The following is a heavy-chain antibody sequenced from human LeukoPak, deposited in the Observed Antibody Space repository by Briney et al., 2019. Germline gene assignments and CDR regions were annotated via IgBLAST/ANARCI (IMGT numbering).Heavy chain of an antibody. CDR3: ARVVSPYDSSGYSYYFDY. CDR2: INHSGST. J-gene: IGHJ4*02. Sequence: SETLSLTCAVYGGSFSGYYWSWIRQPPGKGLEWIGEINHSGSTNYNPSLKSRVTISVDTSKNQFSLKLSSVTAADTAVYYCARVVSPYDSSGYSYYFDYWGQGTLVTVSS. V-gene: IGHV4-34*01. D-gene: IGHD3-22*01. CDR1: GGSFSGYY.